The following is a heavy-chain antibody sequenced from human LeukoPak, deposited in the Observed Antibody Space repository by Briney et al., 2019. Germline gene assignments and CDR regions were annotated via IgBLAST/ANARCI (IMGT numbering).Heavy chain of an antibody. J-gene: IGHJ5*02. V-gene: IGHV3-30-3*01. CDR1: GFTFSSYA. CDR3: ARDSRGYYGSGGDWFDP. Sequence: SGGSLRLSCAASGFTFSSYAMHWVRQPPGKGLEWVAFISYYGSNKYYADSVKGRFTISRDNSKNTLYLQMNSLRAEETAVYYCARDSRGYYGSGGDWFDPSGQGTLVTLS. D-gene: IGHD3-10*01. CDR2: ISYYGSNK.